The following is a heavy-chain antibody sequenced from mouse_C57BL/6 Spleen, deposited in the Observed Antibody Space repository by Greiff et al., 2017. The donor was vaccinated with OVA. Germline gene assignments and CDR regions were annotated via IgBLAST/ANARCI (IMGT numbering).Heavy chain of an antibody. CDR1: GFTFSDYG. D-gene: IGHD4-1*01. V-gene: IGHV5-17*01. CDR3: ARPGTGRIYAMDY. CDR2: ISSGSSTI. J-gene: IGHJ4*01. Sequence: EVKVVESGGGLVKPGGSLKLSCAASGFTFSDYGMHWVRQAPEKGLEWVAYISSGSSTIYYADTVKGRFTISRDNAKNTLFLQMTSLRSEDTAMYYCARPGTGRIYAMDYWGQGTSVTVSS.